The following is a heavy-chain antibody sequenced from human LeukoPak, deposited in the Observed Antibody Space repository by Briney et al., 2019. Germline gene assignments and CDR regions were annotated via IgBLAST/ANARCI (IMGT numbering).Heavy chain of an antibody. CDR1: GFSFSSFA. V-gene: IGHV3-23*01. CDR3: AKEDAWYSYGRL. J-gene: IGHJ4*02. Sequence: GGSLRLSCAASGFSFSSFAMSWVRQAPGKGLEWVSAISGSGGRTYYADSVKGRFTISRDTSKNTLSLQMNGLRVEDTALYYCAKEDAWYSYGRLWGQGTLVTVSS. D-gene: IGHD5-18*01. CDR2: ISGSGGRT.